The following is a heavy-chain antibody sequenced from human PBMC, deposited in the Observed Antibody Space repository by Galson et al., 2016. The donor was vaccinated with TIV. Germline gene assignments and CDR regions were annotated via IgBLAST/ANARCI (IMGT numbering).Heavy chain of an antibody. Sequence: LTCAVSGYSISSGNYWGWIRRPPGKGLEWIASVYHSGNTYSNPSFKSRVTISVDKTKNQFSLKLTSVTAADTAVYYCSTHAGITIYGLVASGGFDPWGQGTLVTVSS. CDR2: VYHSGNT. CDR1: GYSISSGNY. CDR3: STHAGITIYGLVASGGFDP. J-gene: IGHJ5*02. D-gene: IGHD3-3*01. V-gene: IGHV4-38-2*01.